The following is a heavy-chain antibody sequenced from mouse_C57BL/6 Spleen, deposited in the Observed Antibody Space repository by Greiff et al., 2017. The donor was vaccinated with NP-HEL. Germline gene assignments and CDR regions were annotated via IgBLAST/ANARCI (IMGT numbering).Heavy chain of an antibody. J-gene: IGHJ1*03. CDR3: TGGLYYYGSSPYFDV. CDR1: GFTFSNYW. D-gene: IGHD1-1*01. V-gene: IGHV6-3*01. CDR2: IRLKSDNYAT. Sequence: EVKVEESGGGLVQPGGSMKLSCVASGFTFSNYWMNWVRQSPEKGLEWVAQIRLKSDNYATHYAESVKGRFTISRDDSKSSVYLQMNNLRAEDTGIYYCTGGLYYYGSSPYFDVWGTGTTVTVSS.